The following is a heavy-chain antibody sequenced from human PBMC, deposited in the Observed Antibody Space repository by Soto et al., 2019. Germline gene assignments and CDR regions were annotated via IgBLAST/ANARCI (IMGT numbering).Heavy chain of an antibody. J-gene: IGHJ4*02. Sequence: ASVNVSCKSSGYTFTGYYIHWVRQAPGQGLEWMGWINPNSGRAEYAQQFQGRVTMTTDTSISTAYMDFDSLTSDETAVYYCARGEDSRRHFFYFDYWGLGTLVTVSS. V-gene: IGHV1-2*02. CDR3: ARGEDSRRHFFYFDY. D-gene: IGHD6-13*01. CDR2: INPNSGRA. CDR1: GYTFTGYY.